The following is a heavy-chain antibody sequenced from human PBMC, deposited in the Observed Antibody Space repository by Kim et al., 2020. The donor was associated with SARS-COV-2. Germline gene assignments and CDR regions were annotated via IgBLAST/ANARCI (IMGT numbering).Heavy chain of an antibody. CDR3: ARPRGFEQQLVPLDY. Sequence: GGSLRLSCAASGFTFSDYYMSWIRQAPGKGLEWVSYISSSGSTIYYAGSVKGRFTISRDNAKNSLYLQMNSLRAEDTAVYYCARPRGFEQQLVPLDYWGQGTLVTVSS. J-gene: IGHJ4*02. D-gene: IGHD6-13*01. CDR2: ISSSGSTI. CDR1: GFTFSDYY. V-gene: IGHV3-11*01.